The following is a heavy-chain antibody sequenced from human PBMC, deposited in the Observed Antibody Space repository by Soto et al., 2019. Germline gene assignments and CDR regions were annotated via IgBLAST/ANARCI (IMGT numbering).Heavy chain of an antibody. Sequence: SETLSLTCAVSGGSISSSNWWSWVRQPPGKGLEWIGEIYHSGSTNYNPSLKSRVTISVDKSKNQFSLKLSSVTAADTAVYYCARDSSGSNRYYFDYWGQGTLVTVSS. CDR2: IYHSGST. J-gene: IGHJ4*02. CDR3: ARDSSGSNRYYFDY. CDR1: GGSISSSNW. D-gene: IGHD6-19*01. V-gene: IGHV4-4*02.